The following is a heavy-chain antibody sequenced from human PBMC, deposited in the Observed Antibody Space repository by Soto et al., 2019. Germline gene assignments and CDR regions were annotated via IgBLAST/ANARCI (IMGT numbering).Heavy chain of an antibody. CDR1: GFTFSSYG. V-gene: IGHV3-30*18. J-gene: IGHJ6*02. CDR2: ISYDGSNK. Sequence: GGSLRLSCAASGFTFSSYGMHWVRQAPGKGLEWVAVISYDGSNKYYADSVKGRFTISRDNSKNTLYLKMNSLRAEDTAVYYCAKDGGIVVVTSYYGMDVWGQGTTVTVSS. D-gene: IGHD2-21*02. CDR3: AKDGGIVVVTSYYGMDV.